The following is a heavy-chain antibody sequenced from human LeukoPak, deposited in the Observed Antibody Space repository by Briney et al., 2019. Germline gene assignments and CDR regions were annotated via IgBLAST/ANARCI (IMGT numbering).Heavy chain of an antibody. CDR2: ISGYNGNT. D-gene: IGHD1-1*01. Sequence: ASVKVSCKTSGYTFTNYGISWVRQAPGQGLEWMGWISGYNGNTSYVQKFRGRVAMTADTSTSTVYMELGSLRSDDTAVYYCARDIATVQHQDWGQGTLVTVSS. CDR1: GYTFTNYG. J-gene: IGHJ4*02. V-gene: IGHV1-18*01. CDR3: ARDIATVQHQD.